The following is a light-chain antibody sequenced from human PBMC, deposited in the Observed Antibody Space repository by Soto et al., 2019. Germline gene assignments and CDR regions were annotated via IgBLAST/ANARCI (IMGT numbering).Light chain of an antibody. CDR1: QSVSSSY. CDR2: GAS. V-gene: IGKV3D-20*02. CDR3: QQRYDWPWT. J-gene: IGKJ1*01. Sequence: EIVLTQSPGTLSLSPGERATLSCRASQSVSSSYLAWYQQKPGQAPRLLIYGASSRATGIPDRFSGSGSGTDFTLTISSLEPEDFAVYFCQQRYDWPWTFGLGTKVDIK.